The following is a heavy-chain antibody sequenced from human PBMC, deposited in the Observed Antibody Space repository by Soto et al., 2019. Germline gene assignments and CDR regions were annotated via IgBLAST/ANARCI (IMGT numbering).Heavy chain of an antibody. J-gene: IGHJ6*02. CDR3: AKDRRPNYYYGMDV. Sequence: QVQLVESGGGVVQPGRSLRLSCAASGVTFSSYAMHWVRQAPGKGREWVAVISYDGSNKYYAASVKGRFTISRDNAKNTLYLQMNSLRAEDTAVYYCAKDRRPNYYYGMDVWGQGTTVTVSS. V-gene: IGHV3-30-3*01. CDR2: ISYDGSNK. CDR1: GVTFSSYA. D-gene: IGHD6-25*01.